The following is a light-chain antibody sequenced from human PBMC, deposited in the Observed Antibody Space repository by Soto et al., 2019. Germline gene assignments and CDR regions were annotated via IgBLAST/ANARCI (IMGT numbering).Light chain of an antibody. Sequence: EIVLTQSPATLSLSPGERATLSCRASQSVSVYLAWFQQKPGQPPRLLIYDASKRATGIPPRFSGSGSGTEFTLTISSLQPDDFATYYCQHYNSYSEAFGQGTKVDIK. V-gene: IGKV3-11*01. J-gene: IGKJ1*01. CDR3: QHYNSYSEA. CDR1: QSVSVY. CDR2: DAS.